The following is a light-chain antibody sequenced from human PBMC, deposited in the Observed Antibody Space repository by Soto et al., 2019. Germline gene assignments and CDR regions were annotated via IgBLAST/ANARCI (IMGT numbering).Light chain of an antibody. V-gene: IGKV3-20*01. CDR3: QQYGRWPIS. CDR1: QSVSSSY. CDR2: GAS. Sequence: EIVGMQSLCTFPQPQGERATXSCRASQSVSSSYLAWYQQKPGQAPRLLIYGASSRATGIPDRFSGSGSGTDFSLTISRQEAEHFAVYYCQQYGRWPISFGQGTRLEVK. J-gene: IGKJ5*01.